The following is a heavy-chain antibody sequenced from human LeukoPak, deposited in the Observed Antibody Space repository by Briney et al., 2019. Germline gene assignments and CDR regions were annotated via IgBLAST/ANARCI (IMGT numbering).Heavy chain of an antibody. J-gene: IGHJ4*02. CDR3: ASSGYFSFYDY. D-gene: IGHD3-22*01. CDR1: GFTFSTYW. Sequence: PGGSLRLSCAASGFTFSTYWMTWVRQAPGKGLEWVSYISNSGSTIYYADSVKGRFTISRDNAKNSLYLQMNSLRAEDTAVYYCASSGYFSFYDYWGQGTLVTVSS. V-gene: IGHV3-48*04. CDR2: ISNSGSTI.